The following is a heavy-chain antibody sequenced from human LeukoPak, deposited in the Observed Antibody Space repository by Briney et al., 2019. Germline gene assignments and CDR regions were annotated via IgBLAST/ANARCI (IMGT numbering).Heavy chain of an antibody. CDR3: ARDWMGDY. CDR1: GFTFIDYY. Sequence: GGSLRLSCVTSGFTFIDYYMSWIRQAPGKGLVWVSRIKSDGSSTTYADSVKGRFTISRDNAKNTLYLQMNSLRAEDTAVYYCARDWMGDYWGQGTLVTVSS. CDR2: IKSDGSST. J-gene: IGHJ4*02. V-gene: IGHV3-74*03. D-gene: IGHD2-2*03.